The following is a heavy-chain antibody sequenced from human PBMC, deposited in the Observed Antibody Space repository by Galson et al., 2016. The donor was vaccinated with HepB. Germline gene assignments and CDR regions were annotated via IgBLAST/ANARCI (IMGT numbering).Heavy chain of an antibody. Sequence: CAISGDSVSRNTAAWNWIRQSPSRGLEWLGRTYFRSRWYSDYGVAVNGRITISPDTAKNQFSLHLTSVTPDDTGIYYGVEGFSLRNRGQGTLVTVSS. CDR2: TYFRSRWYS. CDR1: GDSVSRNTAA. V-gene: IGHV6-1*01. J-gene: IGHJ4*02. CDR3: VEGFSLRN.